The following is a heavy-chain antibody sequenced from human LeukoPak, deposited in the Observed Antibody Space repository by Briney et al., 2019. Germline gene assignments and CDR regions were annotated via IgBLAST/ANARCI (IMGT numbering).Heavy chain of an antibody. D-gene: IGHD4-23*01. J-gene: IGHJ3*02. CDR3: ARENYGGHYHDAFDI. CDR2: ISSSSSYI. Sequence: GGSLRLSCAASGFTFSSYSMNWVRQAPGKGLEWVSSISSSSSYIYYADSVKGRFTISRDNAKNSLYLQMNSLRAEDTAVYYCARENYGGHYHDAFDIWGQGTMVTVSS. V-gene: IGHV3-21*01. CDR1: GFTFSSYS.